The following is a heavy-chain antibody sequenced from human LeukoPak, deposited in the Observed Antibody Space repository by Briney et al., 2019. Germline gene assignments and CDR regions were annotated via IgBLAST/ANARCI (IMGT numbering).Heavy chain of an antibody. V-gene: IGHV3-23*01. J-gene: IGHJ5*02. D-gene: IGHD5-18*01. CDR1: GFTFSSFA. Sequence: GGSLRLSCSASGFTFSSFAMSWVRQAPGKGLEWVSSISGSGSSTYYADSVKGRFTISRDNSKNTLYLQMNSLRVEDTALYYCAKDRVQRVLGSSYNWFDPWGQGTLVSVSS. CDR2: ISGSGSST. CDR3: AKDRVQRVLGSSYNWFDP.